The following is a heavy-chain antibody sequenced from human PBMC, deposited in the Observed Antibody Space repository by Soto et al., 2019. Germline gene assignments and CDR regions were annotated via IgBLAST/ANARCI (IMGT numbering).Heavy chain of an antibody. CDR1: GDSIGTRY. D-gene: IGHD3-22*01. V-gene: IGHV4-59*08. CDR2: IYYTGST. J-gene: IGHJ5*02. CDR3: ARSSYYYDSSGYFFSWFDP. Sequence: SETLSLTCTISGDSIGTRYWSWIRQPPGKGLEWIGYIYYTGSTKYNPSLQSRVTMSVDTSKNQFSLRLSSVTAADTAMYFCARSSYYYDSSGYFFSWFDPWGQGTLVTVS.